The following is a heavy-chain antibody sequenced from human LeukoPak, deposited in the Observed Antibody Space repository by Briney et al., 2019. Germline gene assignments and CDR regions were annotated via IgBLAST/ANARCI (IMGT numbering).Heavy chain of an antibody. CDR3: ARRRGSGCDY. CDR2: INHSGST. Sequence: SETLSLTCAVFGGSFSGYYWTWIRQPPGKGLEWIGEINHSGSTNYNPSLKSRVTISVDTSKNQFSLKLSSVTAADTAVYYCARRRGSGCDYWGQGTLVTVSS. V-gene: IGHV4-34*01. D-gene: IGHD6-19*01. CDR1: GGSFSGYY. J-gene: IGHJ4*02.